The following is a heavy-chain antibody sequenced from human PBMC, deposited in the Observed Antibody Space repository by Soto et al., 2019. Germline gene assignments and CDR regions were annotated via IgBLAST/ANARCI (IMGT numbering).Heavy chain of an antibody. D-gene: IGHD1-20*01. CDR1: GGSISSYF. V-gene: IGHV4-59*01. CDR3: ARYKSNYYYGMDV. J-gene: IGHJ6*02. CDR2: IYYSGIT. Sequence: SETLSLTCTIAGGSISSYFWSWIRQPPGKGLEWIGYIYYSGITNYNPSLKSRVTISVDTSKNQFSLKLSSVTAADTAVYYCARYKSNYYYGMDVWGQGTTVTVSS.